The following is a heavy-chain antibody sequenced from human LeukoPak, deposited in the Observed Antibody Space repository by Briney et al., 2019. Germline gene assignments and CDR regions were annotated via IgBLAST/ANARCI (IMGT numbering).Heavy chain of an antibody. Sequence: SVKVSCKASGGTFSSYAISWVRQAPGQGLEWMGRIIPIFGIANYAQKFQGRVTITADKSTSTAYMELSSLRSEDTAVYYCARDPTSYSGSLSAYNWFDPWGQGTLVTVSS. D-gene: IGHD1-26*01. CDR3: ARDPTSYSGSLSAYNWFDP. V-gene: IGHV1-69*04. J-gene: IGHJ5*02. CDR2: IIPIFGIA. CDR1: GGTFSSYA.